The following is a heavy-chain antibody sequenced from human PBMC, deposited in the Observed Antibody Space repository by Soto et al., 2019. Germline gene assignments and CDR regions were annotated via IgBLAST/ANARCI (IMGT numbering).Heavy chain of an antibody. D-gene: IGHD3-10*01. CDR2: INGGSGNT. J-gene: IGHJ1*01. V-gene: IGHV1-3*01. CDR1: GYNFISHA. CDR3: ARLQGAIGSGSYYAFGVSHH. Sequence: QVHLVQSGAEVKKPGASVKVFCKTSGYNFISHAMHWVRQAPGQGLEWMGWINGGSGNTKYSQKFQDRVTITSDTSASTVYLELSGLIFEDTAVYYCARLQGAIGSGSYYAFGVSHHWGQGTLVIVSS.